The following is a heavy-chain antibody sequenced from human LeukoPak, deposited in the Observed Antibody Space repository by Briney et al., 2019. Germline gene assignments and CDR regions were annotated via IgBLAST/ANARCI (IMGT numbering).Heavy chain of an antibody. CDR2: INAGNGNT. J-gene: IGHJ5*02. Sequence: GASVKVSCKASGYTLTSYAMHWVRQAPGQRLEWMGWINAGNGNTKYSQKFQGRVTITRDTSASTAYMELSSLRSEDTAVYYCARDRREGFDWFDPWGQGTLVTVSS. V-gene: IGHV1-3*01. CDR1: GYTLTSYA. CDR3: ARDRREGFDWFDP.